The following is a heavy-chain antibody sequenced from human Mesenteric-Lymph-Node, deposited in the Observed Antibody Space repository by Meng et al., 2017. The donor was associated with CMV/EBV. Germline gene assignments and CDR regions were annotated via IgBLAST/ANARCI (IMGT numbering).Heavy chain of an antibody. CDR2: INPHSGGT. Sequence: ASVKVSCKASGYSFTGHYIHWVRQAPGQGLEWMGWINPHSGGTKYAQKFQGRVTVTRDTSITTAYMELSSLRSDDTAVYYCATRAPYDRSAYRFDYWGQGTLVTVSS. CDR1: GYSFTGHY. D-gene: IGHD3-22*01. J-gene: IGHJ4*02. V-gene: IGHV1-2*02. CDR3: ATRAPYDRSAYRFDY.